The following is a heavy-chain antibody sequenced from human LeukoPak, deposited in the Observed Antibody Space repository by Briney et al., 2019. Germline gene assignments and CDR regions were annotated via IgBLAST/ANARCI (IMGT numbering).Heavy chain of an antibody. CDR2: IIPIFGRA. CDR3: ARLPLYSSSWYGWFDP. D-gene: IGHD6-13*01. V-gene: IGHV1-69*06. J-gene: IGHJ5*02. Sequence: SVKVSCKASGGTFSSYAISWVRQAPGQGLEWMGGIIPIFGRANYAQKFQGRVTITADKSTSTAYMELSSLRSEDTAVYYCARLPLYSSSWYGWFDPWGQGTLVTVSS. CDR1: GGTFSSYA.